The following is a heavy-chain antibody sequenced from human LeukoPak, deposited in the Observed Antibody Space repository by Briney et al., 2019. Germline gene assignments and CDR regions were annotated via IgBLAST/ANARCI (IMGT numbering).Heavy chain of an antibody. CDR3: AKGGYCSSSSCPKNYYYYMDV. V-gene: IGHV3-53*01. Sequence: PGGSLRLSCAASGFTVSSNYMSWVRQAPGKGLEWGSVIYSGGSTYYADSVKGRFTISRDNSKNTLYLQMNSLRAEDTAVYYCAKGGYCSSSSCPKNYYYYMDVWGKGSAVTVSS. CDR1: GFTVSSNY. D-gene: IGHD2-2*01. J-gene: IGHJ6*03. CDR2: IYSGGST.